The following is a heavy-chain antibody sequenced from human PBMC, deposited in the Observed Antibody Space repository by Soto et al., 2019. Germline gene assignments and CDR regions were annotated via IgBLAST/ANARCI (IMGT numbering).Heavy chain of an antibody. Sequence: EVQLVESGGGLVQPGGSLRLSCAASGFTFSTYWMHWVRQAPGKGLVWVSRIHSDGSATNYADPVKGRFTISRDNAKNTLYLQMNSLSAEDTAVYYCARENSRSYHFDYWGQGILVTVSS. CDR2: IHSDGSAT. CDR1: GFTFSTYW. V-gene: IGHV3-74*01. D-gene: IGHD6-6*01. CDR3: ARENSRSYHFDY. J-gene: IGHJ4*02.